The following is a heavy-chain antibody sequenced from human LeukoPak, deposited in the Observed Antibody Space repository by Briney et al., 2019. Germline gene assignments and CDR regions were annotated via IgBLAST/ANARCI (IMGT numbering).Heavy chain of an antibody. J-gene: IGHJ4*02. CDR2: INHSGST. D-gene: IGHD3-10*01. Sequence: SETLSLTCAVYGGSFSGYYWSWIRQPPGKGLEWIGEINHSGSTNYNPSLKSRVTISVDTSKNQFSLKLSSVTAADTAVYYCARGGREMRGVIPRDYWGQGTLVTVSS. CDR1: GGSFSGYY. V-gene: IGHV4-34*01. CDR3: ARGGREMRGVIPRDY.